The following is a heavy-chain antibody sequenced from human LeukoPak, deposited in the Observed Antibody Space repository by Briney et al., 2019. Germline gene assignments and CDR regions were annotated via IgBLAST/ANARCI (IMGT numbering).Heavy chain of an antibody. CDR2: IYYSGST. V-gene: IGHV4-59*01. Sequence: SETLSLTCTVSDGSITSYYWSWIRQPPGKGLEWIGYIYYSGSTNYNPSLKSRVTISVDTSKNQFSLKLSSVTAADTAVYYCARGVLLWFGETANWFDPWGQGTLVTVSS. D-gene: IGHD3-10*01. J-gene: IGHJ5*02. CDR1: DGSITSYY. CDR3: ARGVLLWFGETANWFDP.